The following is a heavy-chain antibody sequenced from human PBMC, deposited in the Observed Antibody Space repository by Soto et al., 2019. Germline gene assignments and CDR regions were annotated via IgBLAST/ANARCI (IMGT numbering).Heavy chain of an antibody. Sequence: GGSLRLSCAASGFTFSSYAMSWVRQAPGKGLEWVSAISGSGGSTYYADSVKGRFTISRDNSKNTLYLQMNSLRAEDTAVYYCAKSPMGWRGGFVRFDYWGQGTLVTVSS. D-gene: IGHD3-16*02. CDR1: GFTFSSYA. CDR2: ISGSGGST. J-gene: IGHJ4*02. CDR3: AKSPMGWRGGFVRFDY. V-gene: IGHV3-23*01.